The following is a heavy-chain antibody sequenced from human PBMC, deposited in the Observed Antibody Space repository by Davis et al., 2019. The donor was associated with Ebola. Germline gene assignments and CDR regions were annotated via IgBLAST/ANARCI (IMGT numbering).Heavy chain of an antibody. J-gene: IGHJ6*04. V-gene: IGHV3-33*01. CDR3: ARDLSLYYDFWSGYPDV. D-gene: IGHD3-3*01. CDR1: GFTFSSYG. CDR2: IWYDGSNK. Sequence: GGSLRLSCAASGFTFSSYGMHWVRQAPGKGLEWVAVIWYDGSNKYYADSVKGRFTISRDNSKNTLYLQMNSLRAEDTAVYYCARDLSLYYDFWSGYPDVWGKGTTVTVSS.